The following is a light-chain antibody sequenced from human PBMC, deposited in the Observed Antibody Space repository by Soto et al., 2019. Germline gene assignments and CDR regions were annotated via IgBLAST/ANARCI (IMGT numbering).Light chain of an antibody. CDR1: GSDVDGYNY. CDR3: CSYAGSYTV. CDR2: DVT. V-gene: IGLV2-11*01. Sequence: QSALTQPRSVSGSPGQSVTISCTGTGSDVDGYNYVSWYQQHPCKAPKLMIYDVTKRPSGVPDRFSGSKSGNTASLTISGLQAEDEADYYCCSYAGSYTVFGGGTKLTVL. J-gene: IGLJ2*01.